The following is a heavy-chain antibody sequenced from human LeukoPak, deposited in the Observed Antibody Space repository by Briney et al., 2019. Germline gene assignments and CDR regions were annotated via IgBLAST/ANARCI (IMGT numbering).Heavy chain of an antibody. J-gene: IGHJ4*02. CDR2: IYYSGST. Sequence: SETLSLTCTVSGGSISSGGYYWCWIRQHPGKGLEWIGYIYYSGSTYYNPSLKSRVTISVDTSKNQFSLKLSSVTAADTAVYYCARGLTWQGSSLDYWGQGTLVTVSS. CDR1: GGSISSGGYY. V-gene: IGHV4-31*03. D-gene: IGHD6-13*01. CDR3: ARGLTWQGSSLDY.